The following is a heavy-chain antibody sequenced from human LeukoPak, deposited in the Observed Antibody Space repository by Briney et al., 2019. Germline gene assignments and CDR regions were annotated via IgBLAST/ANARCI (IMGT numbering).Heavy chain of an antibody. CDR1: GFTFSSYG. V-gene: IGHV3-30*03. J-gene: IGHJ3*02. Sequence: GGSLRLSCAASGFTFSSYGMHWVRQVPGKGLEWVAVISYDGSNKYYADSVKGRFTISRDNAKNSLYLQVNSLRAEDTAVYYCARERYSTIENDALDIWGQGTMVTVSS. CDR3: ARERYSTIENDALDI. CDR2: ISYDGSNK. D-gene: IGHD6-13*01.